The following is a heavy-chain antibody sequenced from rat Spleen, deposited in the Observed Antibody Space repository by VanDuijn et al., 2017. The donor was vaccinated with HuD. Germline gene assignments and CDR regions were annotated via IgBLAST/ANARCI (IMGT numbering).Heavy chain of an antibody. D-gene: IGHD2-7*01. V-gene: IGHV5-29*01. CDR3: ARQGYLRDWYFDF. J-gene: IGHJ1*01. CDR2: ISYDGTAT. CDR1: GFTFSYYG. Sequence: EVQLVESGGGLVQPGRSLKLSCAASGFTFSYYGMAWVRQTPTKGLEWVASISYDGTATYYRDSVKGRFTISRDNAKSTLYLQMDSLRSEDTASYYCARQGYLRDWYFDFWGPGTMVTVSS.